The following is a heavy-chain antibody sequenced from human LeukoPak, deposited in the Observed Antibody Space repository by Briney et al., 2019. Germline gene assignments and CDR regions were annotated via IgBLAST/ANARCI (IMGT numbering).Heavy chain of an antibody. J-gene: IGHJ3*02. D-gene: IGHD3-10*01. CDR3: AREEDYYGSEKSDAFDI. Sequence: GGSLRLSCAASGFTFSSYSMNWVRQAPGKGLEWVSSISSSSSYIYYADSVKGRFTISRDNAKNSLYLQMNSLRAGDTAVYYCAREEDYYGSEKSDAFDIWGQGTMVTVSS. V-gene: IGHV3-21*01. CDR1: GFTFSSYS. CDR2: ISSSSSYI.